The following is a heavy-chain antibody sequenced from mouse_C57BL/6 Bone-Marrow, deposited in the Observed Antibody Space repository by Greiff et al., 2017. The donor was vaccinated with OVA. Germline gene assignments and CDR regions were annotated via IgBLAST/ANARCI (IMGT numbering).Heavy chain of an antibody. J-gene: IGHJ3*01. Sequence: QVQLQQPGAELVRPGTSVKLSCKASGYTFTSYWMHWVKQRPGQGLEWIGVIDPSDSYTNYNQKFKGKATLTVDTSSSTAYMQLSSLTSEDSAVYYCERSLITTVVGSAYWGQGTLVTVSA. CDR2: IDPSDSYT. CDR3: ERSLITTVVGSAY. CDR1: GYTFTSYW. D-gene: IGHD1-1*01. V-gene: IGHV1-59*01.